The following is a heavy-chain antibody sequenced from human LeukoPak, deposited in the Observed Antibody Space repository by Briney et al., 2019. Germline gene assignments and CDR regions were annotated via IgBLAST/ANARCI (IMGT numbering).Heavy chain of an antibody. Sequence: ASVKVSCKASGYTFTGYYMHWVRQAPGQGLEWMGWINPNSGGTNYAQKFQGRVTMTRDTSISTAYMELSRLRSDDTAVYYCARDSDSWDPKLVKWFDPWGQGTLVTVS. CDR1: GYTFTGYY. V-gene: IGHV1-2*02. D-gene: IGHD6-13*01. CDR2: INPNSGGT. CDR3: ARDSDSWDPKLVKWFDP. J-gene: IGHJ5*02.